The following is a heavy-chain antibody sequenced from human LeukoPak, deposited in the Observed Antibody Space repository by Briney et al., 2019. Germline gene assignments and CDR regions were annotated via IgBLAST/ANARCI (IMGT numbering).Heavy chain of an antibody. CDR3: ARDGHYDILTGYFQD. V-gene: IGHV3-21*04. CDR2: ISSDSSYI. CDR1: GFNFNTYT. J-gene: IGHJ1*01. D-gene: IGHD3-9*01. Sequence: GGSLRLSCAASGFNFNTYTMNWVRQAPGKGLEWVSSISSDSSYIYYADAVHGRFTVSRDNAKNSLYLQMNSLRAEDTAVYYCARDGHYDILTGYFQDWGQGTLVTVSS.